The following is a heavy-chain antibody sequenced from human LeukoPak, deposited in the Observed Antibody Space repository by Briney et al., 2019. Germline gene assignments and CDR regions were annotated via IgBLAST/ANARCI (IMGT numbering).Heavy chain of an antibody. D-gene: IGHD2-2*01. V-gene: IGHV1-69*13. Sequence: SVKVSCKASGGTFSSYAISWVRQAPGQGLEWMGGIIPIFGTANYAQKFQGRVTITADESTSTAYMELSSLRSEDTAVYYCARGLYTVVPAAISYYYYYYGMDVWGQGTTVTVSS. CDR2: IIPIFGTA. J-gene: IGHJ6*02. CDR1: GGTFSSYA. CDR3: ARGLYTVVPAAISYYYYYYGMDV.